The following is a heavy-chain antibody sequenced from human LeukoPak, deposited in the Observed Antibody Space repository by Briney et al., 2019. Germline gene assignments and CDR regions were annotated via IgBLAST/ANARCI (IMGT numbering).Heavy chain of an antibody. D-gene: IGHD3-16*01. V-gene: IGHV3-9*01. CDR1: GFTFDDYA. J-gene: IGHJ4*02. CDR2: ISWNSGSI. CDR3: AKGCKARGRLGEPIDY. Sequence: SGGSLRLSCAASGFTFDDYAMHWVRQAPGKGLEWVSGISWNSGSIGYADSVKGRFTISRDNAKNSLYLQMKSLRAEDTALYYCAKGCKARGRLGEPIDYWGQGTLVTVSS.